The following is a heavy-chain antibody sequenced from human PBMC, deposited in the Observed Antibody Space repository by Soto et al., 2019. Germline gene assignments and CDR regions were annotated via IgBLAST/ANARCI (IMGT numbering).Heavy chain of an antibody. J-gene: IGHJ6*02. V-gene: IGHV1-46*01. CDR3: ARDGNHCSSTSCYHRRDYYGMDV. Sequence: ASVKVSCKASGYTFTSYYMHWVRQAPGQGLEWMGIINPSGGSTSYAQKFQGRVTMTRDTSTSTVYMELSSLRSEDTAVYYCARDGNHCSSTSCYHRRDYYGMDVWGQGTTVTVSS. D-gene: IGHD2-2*01. CDR2: INPSGGST. CDR1: GYTFTSYY.